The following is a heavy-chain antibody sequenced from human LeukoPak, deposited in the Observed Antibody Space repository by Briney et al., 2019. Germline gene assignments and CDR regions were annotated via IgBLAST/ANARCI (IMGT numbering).Heavy chain of an antibody. CDR3: AKGNYDFWSGYFNY. CDR2: ISGSGGST. Sequence: GGSLRLSCAASEFTFDDYAMSWVRQAPGKGLEWVSAISGSGGSTYYADSVKGRFTISRDNSKNTLYLQMNSLRAEDTAVYYCAKGNYDFWSGYFNYWGQGTLVTVSS. CDR1: EFTFDDYA. J-gene: IGHJ4*02. D-gene: IGHD3-3*01. V-gene: IGHV3-23*01.